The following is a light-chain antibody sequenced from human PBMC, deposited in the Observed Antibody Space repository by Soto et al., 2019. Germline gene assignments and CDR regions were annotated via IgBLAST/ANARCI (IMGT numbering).Light chain of an antibody. Sequence: DIQLTQSPSFLSASVGDRVTITCRASQGISSYLAWYQQKPGKAPKLLIYAASTLQSGVPSRFSGSGSGTELTLTISSLQPEDFATYYCQQLNSYPEITFGQGTRLEIK. V-gene: IGKV1-9*01. CDR2: AAS. CDR1: QGISSY. J-gene: IGKJ5*01. CDR3: QQLNSYPEIT.